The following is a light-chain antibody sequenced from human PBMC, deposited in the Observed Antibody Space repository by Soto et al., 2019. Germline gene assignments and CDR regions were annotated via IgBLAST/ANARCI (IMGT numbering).Light chain of an antibody. CDR3: QQYVTSPLT. Sequence: TQSPGTLALSPGERATLSCMASQSVSSYLAWYQQKPGQAPRLLIYGVSSRATGIPDRFSGSGSGTDFTLTISRLEPEDFAVYYCQQYVTSPLTFGGGTKV. J-gene: IGKJ4*01. V-gene: IGKV3-20*01. CDR2: GVS. CDR1: QSVSSY.